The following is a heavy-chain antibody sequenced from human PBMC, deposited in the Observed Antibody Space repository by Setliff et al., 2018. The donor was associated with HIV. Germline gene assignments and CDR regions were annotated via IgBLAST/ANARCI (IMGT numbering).Heavy chain of an antibody. CDR2: INPGSGNT. J-gene: IGHJ5*02. V-gene: IGHV1-3*01. CDR3: ARDLNSGDYPHWFDP. Sequence: ASVKVSCKASGYTFSTYSIHWVRQAPGQRLEWMGWINPGSGNTQYSQKLQGRITITRDSSASTVYLELSSLRFEDTAVYYCARDLNSGDYPHWFDPWGQGTLVTVSS. D-gene: IGHD4-17*01. CDR1: GYTFSTYS.